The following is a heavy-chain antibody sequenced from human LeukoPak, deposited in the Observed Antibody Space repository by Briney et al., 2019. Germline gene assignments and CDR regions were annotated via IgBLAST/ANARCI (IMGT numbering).Heavy chain of an antibody. J-gene: IGHJ6*02. D-gene: IGHD6-13*01. CDR2: IYYSGST. CDR1: GGSISSSSYY. V-gene: IGHV4-39*07. Sequence: SETLSLTCTVSGGSISSSSYYWGWIRQPPGKGLVWIGSIYYSGSTYYNPSLKSRVTISVDTSKNQFSLKLSSVTAADTAVYYCARAIAAAASPYYYYGMDVWGQGTTVTVSS. CDR3: ARAIAAAASPYYYYGMDV.